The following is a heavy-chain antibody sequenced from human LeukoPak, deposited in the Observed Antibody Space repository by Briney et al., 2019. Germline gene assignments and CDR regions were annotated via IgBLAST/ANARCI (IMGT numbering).Heavy chain of an antibody. Sequence: SETLSLTCAVYGGSFSGYYWSWIRQPPGKGLEWIGEINHSGSTNYNPSLKSRVTISVDTSKNQFSLKLSSVTAADTAVYYYARNEGSVAGPFDYWGQGTLVTVSS. CDR3: ARNEGSVAGPFDY. J-gene: IGHJ4*02. CDR1: GGSFSGYY. CDR2: INHSGST. D-gene: IGHD6-19*01. V-gene: IGHV4-34*01.